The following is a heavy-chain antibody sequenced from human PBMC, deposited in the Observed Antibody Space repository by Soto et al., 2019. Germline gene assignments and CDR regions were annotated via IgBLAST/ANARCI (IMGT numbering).Heavy chain of an antibody. V-gene: IGHV4-59*08. D-gene: IGHD2-15*01. J-gene: IGHJ4*02. Sequence: QLQLQESGPGLVKPSETLSLTCTVSGGSISSYYWSWIRQPPGKGLEWIGYIYYSGSTNYNPSLNSRVTISGDTSKNPFSLKLSAVTASDTAVYYCARRSGRTFDYWGQGTLVTVSS. CDR1: GGSISSYY. CDR3: ARRSGRTFDY. CDR2: IYYSGST.